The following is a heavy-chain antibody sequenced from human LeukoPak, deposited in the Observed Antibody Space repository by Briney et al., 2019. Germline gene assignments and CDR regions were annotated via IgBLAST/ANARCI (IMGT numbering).Heavy chain of an antibody. J-gene: IGHJ4*02. V-gene: IGHV3-9*01. Sequence: PGGSLRLSCAASGFTFDDYAMHWVRQAPGKGLEWVSGISWKSGSKGYADSVKGRFTISRDNAKNSLYLQINSLRAEDTALYYCAKDLRGNLLSPGPAFDYWGLGTLVTVSS. CDR3: AKDLRGNLLSPGPAFDY. CDR2: ISWKSGSK. CDR1: GFTFDDYA.